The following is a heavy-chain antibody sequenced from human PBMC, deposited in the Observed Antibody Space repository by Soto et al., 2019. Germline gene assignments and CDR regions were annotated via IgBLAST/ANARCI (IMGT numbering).Heavy chain of an antibody. CDR3: ARKDDGGDSLDV. J-gene: IGHJ6*02. D-gene: IGHD2-21*02. CDR2: IHHSGAI. V-gene: IGHV4-30-4*08. CDR1: GGSINSDYYH. Sequence: PSETLSLTCTVSGGSINSDYYHWTWIRQSPGKGLEWIGYIHHSGAILYNPSFKSRLAISVDTSKNQFSLPLSSVTDTDTAVYFCARKDDGGDSLDVWGQGTTVTVSS.